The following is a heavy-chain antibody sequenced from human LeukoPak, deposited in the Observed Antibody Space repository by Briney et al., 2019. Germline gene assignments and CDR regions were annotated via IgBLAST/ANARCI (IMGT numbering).Heavy chain of an antibody. D-gene: IGHD1-26*01. CDR1: GLTFSSYW. CDR2: IKQDGSEK. V-gene: IGHV3-7*01. CDR3: ARDHIVGATNFDD. Sequence: GGSLRLSCAASGLTFSSYWMSWVRQAPGKGLEWVANIKQDGSEKYYVDSVKGRFTISRDNAKSSLYLQMNSLRAEDTAVYYCARDHIVGATNFDDWGQGTLVTVSS. J-gene: IGHJ4*02.